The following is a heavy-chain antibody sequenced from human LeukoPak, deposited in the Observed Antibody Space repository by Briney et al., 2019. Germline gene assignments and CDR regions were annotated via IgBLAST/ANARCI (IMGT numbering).Heavy chain of an antibody. CDR3: AVVRGYSNNWPLGYIDS. V-gene: IGHV1-69*05. Sequence: SVTVSCKASGGTFSSYAISWVRQAPGQGLEWMGGIIPMFGARNYAQKFQGRLTITTVKYTTTVYMELSSLRSEDTAVYYCAVVRGYSNNWPLGYIDSWGQGTLVTVSS. D-gene: IGHD2/OR15-2a*01. CDR1: GGTFSSYA. J-gene: IGHJ5*01. CDR2: IIPMFGAR.